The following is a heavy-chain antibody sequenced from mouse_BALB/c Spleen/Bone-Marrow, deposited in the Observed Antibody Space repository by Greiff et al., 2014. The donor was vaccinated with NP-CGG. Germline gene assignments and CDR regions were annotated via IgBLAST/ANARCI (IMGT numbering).Heavy chain of an antibody. V-gene: IGHV14-3*02. CDR3: ASYVYGYYFDY. D-gene: IGHD2-2*01. CDR1: GFNIKDTY. J-gene: IGHJ2*01. CDR2: IDPANGNT. Sequence: VQLQQSGAELVKPGASVKLSCTASGFNIKDTYMHWVKQRPEQGLEWIGRIDPANGNTKYDPKFQGKATITADTSSNTAYLQLSSLTSEDTAVYYCASYVYGYYFDYGGQGTTLTVSS.